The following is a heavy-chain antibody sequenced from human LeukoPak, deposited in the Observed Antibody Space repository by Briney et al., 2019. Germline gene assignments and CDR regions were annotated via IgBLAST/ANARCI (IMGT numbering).Heavy chain of an antibody. CDR2: IFTSGIT. D-gene: IGHD3-10*01. J-gene: IGHJ6*03. V-gene: IGHV4-4*07. CDR1: GGSISIYY. Sequence: SETLSLTSTVPGGSISIYYWNWIRQPAGKGLEWIGRIFTSGITNYNPSLKSRVTMSVDTSKNQFSLKLSSVTAADTAVYYCARESSGSYYNPLGYMDVWGKGTPVTVSS. CDR3: ARESSGSYYNPLGYMDV.